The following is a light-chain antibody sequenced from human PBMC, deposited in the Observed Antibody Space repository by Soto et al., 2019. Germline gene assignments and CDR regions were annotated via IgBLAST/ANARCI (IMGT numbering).Light chain of an antibody. V-gene: IGLV2-14*03. J-gene: IGLJ1*01. Sequence: QSVLTQPASVSGSPGQSITISCTGTSSDVGGYNYVSWYQHHPGKVPKLIIYDVTNRPSGVSDPFSGSKSGNTASLTISGLQPEDEADYYCSSFTTSSTFVFGTGTKVTVL. CDR1: SSDVGGYNY. CDR3: SSFTTSSTFV. CDR2: DVT.